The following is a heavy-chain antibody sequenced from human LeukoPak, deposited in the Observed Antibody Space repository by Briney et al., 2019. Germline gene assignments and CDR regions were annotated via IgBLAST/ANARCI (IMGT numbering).Heavy chain of an antibody. D-gene: IGHD3-10*01. Sequence: PGGSLRHSCAASGFTFSYACMSWVRQAPGKGLEWVGRIKSKTDGGTTDHAAPVKGRFTISRDDSKKTLYLQMNSLKTEDTGVYYCTTDAPFYGSGSYFSDFQHWGQGTLVIVSS. V-gene: IGHV3-15*01. CDR3: TTDAPFYGSGSYFSDFQH. J-gene: IGHJ1*01. CDR1: GFTFSYAC. CDR2: IKSKTDGGTT.